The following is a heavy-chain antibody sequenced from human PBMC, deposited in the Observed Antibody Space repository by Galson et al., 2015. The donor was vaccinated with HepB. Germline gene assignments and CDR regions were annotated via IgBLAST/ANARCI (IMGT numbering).Heavy chain of an antibody. D-gene: IGHD3-22*01. Sequence: SLRLSCAASGFSFSSYEMNWVRQAPGKGLEWISYISSSGNTIYYADSVKGRFTISRENVKNSLYLQMNSLRAEDTAVYYCASFSHYYETSGSVPFDYWGQGTLVTVSS. V-gene: IGHV3-48*03. J-gene: IGHJ4*02. CDR1: GFSFSSYE. CDR2: ISSSGNTI. CDR3: ASFSHYYETSGSVPFDY.